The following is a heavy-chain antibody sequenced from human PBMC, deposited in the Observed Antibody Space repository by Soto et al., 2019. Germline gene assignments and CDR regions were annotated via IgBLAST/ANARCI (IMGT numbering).Heavy chain of an antibody. CDR1: GFSLSTSGVG. Sequence: QITLKESGPTLVKPTQTLTLTCTFSGFSLSTSGVGVGWIRQPAGKALEWLALIYWDDDKRYSPSLNSRLTITTDTSKNQVVLTMTNMDPVDTATYYCTHAMLYCTGGSCTTWFDYWGQGTLVTVSS. J-gene: IGHJ4*02. D-gene: IGHD2-15*01. V-gene: IGHV2-5*02. CDR2: IYWDDDK. CDR3: THAMLYCTGGSCTTWFDY.